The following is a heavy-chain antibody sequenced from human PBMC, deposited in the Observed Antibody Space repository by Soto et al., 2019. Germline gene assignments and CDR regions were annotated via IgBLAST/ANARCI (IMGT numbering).Heavy chain of an antibody. CDR2: IIPIFGTA. CDR3: ARTNDYGMDV. CDR1: GGTFRSYA. V-gene: IGHV1-69*13. Sequence: SVKVSCKTSGGTFRSYAISWVRQAPGQGLEWMGGIIPIFGTANYAQKFQGRVTITADESTSTAYMELSSLRSEDTAVYYCARTNDYGMDVWGQGTTVTVSS. D-gene: IGHD1-1*01. J-gene: IGHJ6*02.